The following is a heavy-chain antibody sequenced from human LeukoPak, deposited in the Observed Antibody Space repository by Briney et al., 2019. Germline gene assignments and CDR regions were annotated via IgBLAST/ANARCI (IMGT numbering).Heavy chain of an antibody. D-gene: IGHD6-13*01. Sequence: SETLSLTCTVSGGSISSYYWRWIRQPAGKGLEWIARIYTSGSTNYNPSLKSRVTMSVDTSKNQFSLKLSSVTAADAAVYYCARGSNGAAARKIYFDYWGQGTLVTVSS. V-gene: IGHV4-4*07. CDR2: IYTSGST. CDR3: ARGSNGAAARKIYFDY. J-gene: IGHJ4*02. CDR1: GGSISSYY.